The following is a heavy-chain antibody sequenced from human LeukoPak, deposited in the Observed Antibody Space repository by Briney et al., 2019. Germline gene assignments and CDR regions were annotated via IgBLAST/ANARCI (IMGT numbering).Heavy chain of an antibody. Sequence: GGSLRLSCAASGFTFTTYAMSCVRQAPGKGLEWVSTISGSGAGTHYADPVKGRFTISRDNSKNTLYLQMNSLRAEDTAVYYCAKDPGAFSGLGYDYWGQGTLVTVSS. CDR1: GFTFTTYA. V-gene: IGHV3-23*01. CDR3: AKDPGAFSGLGYDY. J-gene: IGHJ4*02. D-gene: IGHD3-10*01. CDR2: ISGSGAGT.